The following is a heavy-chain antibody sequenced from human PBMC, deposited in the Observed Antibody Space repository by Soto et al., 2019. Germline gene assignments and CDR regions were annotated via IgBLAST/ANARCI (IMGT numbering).Heavy chain of an antibody. D-gene: IGHD6-13*01. CDR2: ISSSGSTI. CDR3: ARDKISAAPHDYFDL. Sequence: PGGSLRLSCAASGFTFSDYYMSWIRQAPGKGLEWVSYISSSGSTIYYADSVKGRFTISRDNAKNSLYLQMNSLRAEDTAVYYCARDKISAAPHDYFDLWGRGTLVTVSS. V-gene: IGHV3-11*01. J-gene: IGHJ2*01. CDR1: GFTFSDYY.